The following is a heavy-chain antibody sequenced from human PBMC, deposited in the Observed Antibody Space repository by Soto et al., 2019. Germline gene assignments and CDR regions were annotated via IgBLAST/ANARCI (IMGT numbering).Heavy chain of an antibody. J-gene: IGHJ5*02. CDR1: GGTFSSYA. D-gene: IGHD5-12*01. CDR2: IIPIFGTA. V-gene: IGHV1-69*13. Sequence: SVKVSCKASGGTFSSYAISWVRQAPGQGLEWMGGIIPIFGTANYAQKFQGRVTITADESTSTAYMELSSLRSEDTAVYYCARASRDGYNYRRNWFDPWGQGTLVSVSS. CDR3: ARASRDGYNYRRNWFDP.